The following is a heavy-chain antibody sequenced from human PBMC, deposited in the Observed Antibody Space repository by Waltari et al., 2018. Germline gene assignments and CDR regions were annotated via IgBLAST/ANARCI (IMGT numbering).Heavy chain of an antibody. CDR1: GGTFSSYT. CDR2: IIPILGIA. V-gene: IGHV1-69*02. J-gene: IGHJ5*02. CDR3: APWPGIAAAGTGWFDP. Sequence: QVQLVQSGAEVKKPGSSVKVSCKASGGTFSSYTISWVRQAPGQGLEWMGRIIPILGIATYAQKFQGRVTITADKSTSTAYMELSSLGSEDTAVYYCAPWPGIAAAGTGWFDPWGQGTLVTVSS. D-gene: IGHD6-13*01.